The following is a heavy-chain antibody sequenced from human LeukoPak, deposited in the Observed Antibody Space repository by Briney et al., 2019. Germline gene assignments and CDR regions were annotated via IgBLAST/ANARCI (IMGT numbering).Heavy chain of an antibody. CDR2: INPNSGGT. J-gene: IGHJ6*02. CDR3: ARAKYYYDSSGYPDPAYGMDV. V-gene: IGHV1-2*04. CDR1: GYTFTGYY. D-gene: IGHD3-22*01. Sequence: ASVKVSCKASGYTFTGYYMHWVRQAPGQGLEWMGCINPNSGGTNYVQKFQGWVTMTRDTSISTAYMELRRLRSDATALYYCARAKYYYDSSGYPDPAYGMDVWGQGTTVTVSS.